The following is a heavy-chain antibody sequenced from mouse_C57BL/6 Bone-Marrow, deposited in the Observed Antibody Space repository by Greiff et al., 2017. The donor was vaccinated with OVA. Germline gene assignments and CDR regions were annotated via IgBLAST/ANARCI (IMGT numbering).Heavy chain of an antibody. CDR2: INPNNGGT. CDR1: GYTFTDYY. D-gene: IGHD1-1*01. Sequence: EVQLQQSGPELVKPGASVKISCKASGYTFTDYYMNWVKQSHGKSLEWIGDINPNNGGTSYNQKFKGKATLTVDKSSSTAYLELRSLTSEDSAVYYCARVTTVVAPFDNWGQGTTLPVSS. CDR3: ARVTTVVAPFDN. J-gene: IGHJ2*01. V-gene: IGHV1-26*01.